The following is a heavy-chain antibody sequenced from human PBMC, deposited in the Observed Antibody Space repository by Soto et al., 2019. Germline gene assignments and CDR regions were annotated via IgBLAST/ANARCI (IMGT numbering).Heavy chain of an antibody. D-gene: IGHD6-19*01. Sequence: SETLSLTCTVSVGSISRSSYYWGWIRQPPGKGLEWIGSIYYSGSTYYNPSLKSRVTISVDTSKNQFSLKLSSVTAADTAVYYCARAPYSSGWWGFDYWGQGTLVTVSS. CDR2: IYYSGST. V-gene: IGHV4-39*01. CDR1: VGSISRSSYY. J-gene: IGHJ4*02. CDR3: ARAPYSSGWWGFDY.